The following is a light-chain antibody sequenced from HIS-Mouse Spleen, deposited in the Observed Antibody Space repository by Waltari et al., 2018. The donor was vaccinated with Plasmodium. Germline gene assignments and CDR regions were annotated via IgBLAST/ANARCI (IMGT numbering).Light chain of an antibody. CDR2: EVS. J-gene: IGLJ2*01. CDR1: RRAVDGYTY. CDR3: SSYAGSNNWV. V-gene: IGLV2-8*01. Sequence: HSALTQPPSASGPPGQSVTISCTGTRRAVDGYTYISWYQQHPGNAPKLMIYEVSQRPSGVPERFSGSKSGNTASLTVSGLQAEDDADYYCSSYAGSNNWVFGGGTKLTVL.